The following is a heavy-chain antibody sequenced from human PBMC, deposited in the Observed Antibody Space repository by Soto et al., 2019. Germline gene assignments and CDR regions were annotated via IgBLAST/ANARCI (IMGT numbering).Heavy chain of an antibody. D-gene: IGHD3-22*01. CDR1: GFTFSSYA. V-gene: IGHV3-23*01. J-gene: IGHJ1*01. CDR3: AKDQKTYYYDSSGYPEYFQH. CDR2: ISGSGGST. Sequence: GGSLRLSCAASGFTFSSYAISWVRQAPGKGLEWVSAISGSGGSTYYADSVKGRFTISRDNSKNTLYLQMNSLRAEDTAVYYCAKDQKTYYYDSSGYPEYFQHWGQGTLVTVSS.